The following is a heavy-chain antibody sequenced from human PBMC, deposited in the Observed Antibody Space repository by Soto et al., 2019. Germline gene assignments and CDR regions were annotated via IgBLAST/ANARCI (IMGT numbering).Heavy chain of an antibody. CDR2: INGVGGRT. CDR1: GFILSNFA. CDR3: AKDFIHILSISWYFDL. J-gene: IGHJ2*01. V-gene: IGHV3-23*01. Sequence: GGSLRLSCAASGFILSNFAMSWVRQAPGKGLEWVSAINGVGGRTFYSDSVRGRFTISRDNSKNRLYLQMNSLRAEDTAEYFCAKDFIHILSISWYFDLWGRGNLVTVSS. D-gene: IGHD2-8*02.